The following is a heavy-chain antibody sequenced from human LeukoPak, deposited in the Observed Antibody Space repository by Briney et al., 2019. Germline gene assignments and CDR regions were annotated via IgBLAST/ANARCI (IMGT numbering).Heavy chain of an antibody. Sequence: GASVKVSCRASGYTFTVYYMHSVRQAPGQGLEWMGWINPNSGGTNYAQKFQGRVTMTRDTSISTAYMELSRLRSDDTAVYYCATLWITMVRGVTGWFDPWGQGTLVTVSS. D-gene: IGHD3-10*01. J-gene: IGHJ5*02. CDR3: ATLWITMVRGVTGWFDP. CDR1: GYTFTVYY. V-gene: IGHV1-2*02. CDR2: INPNSGGT.